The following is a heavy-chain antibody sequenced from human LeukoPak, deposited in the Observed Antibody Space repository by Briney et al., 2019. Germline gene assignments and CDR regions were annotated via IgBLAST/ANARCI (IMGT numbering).Heavy chain of an antibody. CDR2: ISYDGSNK. V-gene: IGHV3-30*18. CDR1: GFTFSSYG. J-gene: IGHJ4*02. D-gene: IGHD6-19*01. Sequence: PGGSLRLSCAASGFTFSSYGMHWVRQAPGKGLEWVAVISYDGSNKYYADSVKGRFTITRDNSKNALYLQMNSLRAEDTAVYYCAKSAIAVAGTHLDYWGQGTLVTVSS. CDR3: AKSAIAVAGTHLDY.